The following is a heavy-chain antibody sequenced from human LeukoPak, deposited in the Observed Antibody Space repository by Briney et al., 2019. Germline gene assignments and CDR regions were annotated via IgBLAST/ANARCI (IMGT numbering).Heavy chain of an antibody. Sequence: PSQTLSLTCIVSGGSISSSSYYWSWIRQPPGKGLEWIGYIYYSGSTNYNPSLKSRVTISVDTSKNQFSLKLSSVTAADTAVYYCARAIPTGYQLSAFDIWGQGTMVTVSS. J-gene: IGHJ3*02. CDR2: IYYSGST. V-gene: IGHV4-61*01. D-gene: IGHD2-2*01. CDR3: ARAIPTGYQLSAFDI. CDR1: GGSISSSSYY.